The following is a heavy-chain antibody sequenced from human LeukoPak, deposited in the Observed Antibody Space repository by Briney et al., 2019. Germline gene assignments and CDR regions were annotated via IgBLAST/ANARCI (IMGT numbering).Heavy chain of an antibody. J-gene: IGHJ4*02. V-gene: IGHV3-23*01. CDR1: GFTFSSYA. CDR3: AKIMVRGVISQIDY. CDR2: ISGSGGST. Sequence: GGSLRLSRAASGFTFSSYAMSWVRQAPGKGLEWVSAISGSGGSTYYADSVKGRFTISRDNSKNTLYLQMNSLRAEDTAVYYCAKIMVRGVISQIDYWGQGTLVTVSS. D-gene: IGHD3-10*01.